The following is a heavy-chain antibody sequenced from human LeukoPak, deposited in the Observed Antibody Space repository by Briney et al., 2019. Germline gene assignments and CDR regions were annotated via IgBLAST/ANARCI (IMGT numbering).Heavy chain of an antibody. D-gene: IGHD3-3*01. Sequence: GGSLRLSCVASGYDFSDYSINWVRQAPGKGLQWVSYISSSSGNIYYADSVKGRFTISRDNAKNSLYLQMNSLRAEDTAVYYCARDQGFSYYYYYMDVWGKGTTVTVSS. CDR2: ISSSSGNI. J-gene: IGHJ6*03. V-gene: IGHV3-48*01. CDR1: GYDFSDYS. CDR3: ARDQGFSYYYYYMDV.